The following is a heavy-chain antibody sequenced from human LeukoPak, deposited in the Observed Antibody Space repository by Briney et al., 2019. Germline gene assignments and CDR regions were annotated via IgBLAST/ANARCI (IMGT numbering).Heavy chain of an antibody. CDR1: GFTFGTFW. D-gene: IGHD3-10*01. J-gene: IGHJ4*02. Sequence: GGSLRLSCEASGFTFGTFWMSWVRQAPGKGLEWVANIKQGGSEKSYVDSVKGRFTIARDDAKNSLYLQMNSLRAEDTAVYFCARDKGGMVPFDYWGQGTLVTVSS. CDR3: ARDKGGMVPFDY. V-gene: IGHV3-7*01. CDR2: IKQGGSEK.